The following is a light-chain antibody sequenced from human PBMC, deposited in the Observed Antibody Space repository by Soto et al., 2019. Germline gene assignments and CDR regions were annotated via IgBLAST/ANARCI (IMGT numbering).Light chain of an antibody. CDR1: QSVSSTF. V-gene: IGKV3-20*01. CDR3: QQFDSSVT. Sequence: EIVLTQSPGSLSLSPGERATLSCRASQSVSSTFFAWYQQRPGQAPRLLMYGASSRATGIPERFSGSGSGTDFTLTISRLGPEDFAVYYCQQFDSSVTFGQGTKVEIK. J-gene: IGKJ1*01. CDR2: GAS.